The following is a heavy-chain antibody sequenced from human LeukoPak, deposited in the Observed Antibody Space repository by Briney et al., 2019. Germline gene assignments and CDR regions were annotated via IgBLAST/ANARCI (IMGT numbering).Heavy chain of an antibody. CDR1: GGSISSYY. D-gene: IGHD3-3*01. V-gene: IGHV4-59*01. Sequence: TSETLSLTCTVSGGSISSYYWSWIRQPPGKGLEWIGYIYYSGSTNYNPSLKSRVTISVDTSKNQFSLKLSSVTAADTAVYYCARVSTIFGMLLADAFDIWGQGTMVTVSS. J-gene: IGHJ3*02. CDR3: ARVSTIFGMLLADAFDI. CDR2: IYYSGST.